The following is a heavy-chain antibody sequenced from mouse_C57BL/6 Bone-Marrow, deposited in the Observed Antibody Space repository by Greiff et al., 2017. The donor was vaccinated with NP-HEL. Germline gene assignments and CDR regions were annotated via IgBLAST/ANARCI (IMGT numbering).Heavy chain of an antibody. V-gene: IGHV1-81*01. CDR3: SYYYGSRRFSY. Sequence: VQLQQSGAELARPGASVKLSCKASGYTFTSYGISWVKPRPGQGLEWIGEIYPRSGNTNYNEKFKGKATLTADQSSSTAYMGLRSLTSADSAVYFCSYYYGSRRFSYWGQGTLVTVSA. J-gene: IGHJ3*01. CDR1: GYTFTSYG. D-gene: IGHD1-1*01. CDR2: IYPRSGNT.